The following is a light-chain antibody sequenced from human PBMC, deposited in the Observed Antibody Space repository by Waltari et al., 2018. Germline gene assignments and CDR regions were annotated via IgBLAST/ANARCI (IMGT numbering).Light chain of an antibody. J-gene: IGLJ2*01. Sequence: SYVLTQPPSVSVAPGQTARITCGGNNIGGETVHWYQQKPGQAPILVVYDASDRPSGVPERFSGSKSGNTATLTISRVEAGDEAAYHCQVWDRTNKYFVFGGGTKMTVL. CDR3: QVWDRTNKYFV. CDR1: NIGGET. CDR2: DAS. V-gene: IGLV3-21*02.